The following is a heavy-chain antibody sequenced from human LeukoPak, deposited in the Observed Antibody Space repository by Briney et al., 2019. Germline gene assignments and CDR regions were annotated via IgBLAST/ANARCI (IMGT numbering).Heavy chain of an antibody. Sequence: PGGSLRLSCSGSGFTFSSFGLHWVRQAPGKGLEYVSAITGNGGSTFYSDSVEGRFTISRDNSKNTLYLQMTSLRSDDTAVYFCAGSKTGWYFYWGQGTLVIVSS. V-gene: IGHV3-64D*09. D-gene: IGHD6-19*01. CDR2: ITGNGGST. CDR1: GFTFSSFG. CDR3: AGSKTGWYFY. J-gene: IGHJ4*02.